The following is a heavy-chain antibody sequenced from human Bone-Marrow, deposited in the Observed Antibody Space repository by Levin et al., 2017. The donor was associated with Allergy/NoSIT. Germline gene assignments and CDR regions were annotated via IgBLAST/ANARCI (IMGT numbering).Heavy chain of an antibody. CDR2: VYYSGST. D-gene: IGHD5-24*01. CDR3: ARGRDGYKSHFDY. V-gene: IGHV4-39*07. CDR1: GDSVRSTNFF. J-gene: IGHJ4*02. Sequence: SPTLSLTCTVSGDSVRSTNFFWGWIRQPPGKGLQWIGYVYYSGSTFFTPSLESRVSMSVDTSNNLFSLNLNSVTAADTAVYYCARGRDGYKSHFDYWGQGTLVTVSS.